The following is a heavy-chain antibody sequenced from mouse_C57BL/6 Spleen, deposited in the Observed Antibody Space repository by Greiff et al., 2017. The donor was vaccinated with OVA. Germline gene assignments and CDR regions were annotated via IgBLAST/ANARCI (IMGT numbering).Heavy chain of an antibody. Sequence: VNVVESGPELVKPGASVKISCKASGYSFTSYYIHWVKQRPGQGLEWIGWIYPGSGNTKYNEKFKGKATLTADTSSSTAYMQLSSLTSEDSAVYYCARSYYSKGDYWGQGTTLTVSS. CDR3: ARSYYSKGDY. CDR1: GYSFTSYY. V-gene: IGHV1-66*01. J-gene: IGHJ2*01. D-gene: IGHD2-5*01. CDR2: IYPGSGNT.